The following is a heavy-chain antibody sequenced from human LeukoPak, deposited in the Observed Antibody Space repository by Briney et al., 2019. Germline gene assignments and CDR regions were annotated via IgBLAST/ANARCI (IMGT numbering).Heavy chain of an antibody. CDR2: IIPIFGTA. Sequence: GASVKVSCKASGGTFSSYAISWVRQAPGQGLEWMGRIIPIFGTANYAQKFQGRVTITTDESTSTAYMELSSLRSEDTAVYYCARGGHYDSSSPFDYWGQGTLVTVSS. D-gene: IGHD3-22*01. V-gene: IGHV1-69*05. J-gene: IGHJ4*02. CDR1: GGTFSSYA. CDR3: ARGGHYDSSSPFDY.